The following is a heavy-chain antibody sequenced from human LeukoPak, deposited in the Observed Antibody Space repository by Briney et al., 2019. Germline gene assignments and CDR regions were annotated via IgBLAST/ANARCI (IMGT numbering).Heavy chain of an antibody. Sequence: SQTLSLTCAVYGGSFSGYYWSWIRQPPGQGLEWIGVINHGGSTNYNKSLKSRITISVDTSKNQFSLKLSYVTAADTAVYYCAREGVYYDILAAYYRPYYFDFWGQGTLVTVYS. V-gene: IGHV4-34*01. J-gene: IGHJ4*02. CDR1: GGSFSGYY. CDR3: AREGVYYDILAAYYRPYYFDF. CDR2: INHGGST. D-gene: IGHD3-9*01.